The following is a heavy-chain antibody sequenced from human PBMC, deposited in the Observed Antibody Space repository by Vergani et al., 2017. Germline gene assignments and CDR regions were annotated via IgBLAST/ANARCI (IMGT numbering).Heavy chain of an antibody. CDR1: GFTFSDFY. V-gene: IGHV3-11*01. Sequence: QVQLVESGGGLVKPGGSLRLSCAASGFTFSDFYMSWIRQAPGKGLEWVSYISSSGSTIYYADSVKGRLTISRDNAKNSLYLQMNSLRAEDTAVDYCARRRRAAGMDDFYYYYYMDVWGKGTTVTVSS. D-gene: IGHD2-15*01. CDR3: ARRRRAAGMDDFYYYYYMDV. J-gene: IGHJ6*03. CDR2: ISSSGSTI.